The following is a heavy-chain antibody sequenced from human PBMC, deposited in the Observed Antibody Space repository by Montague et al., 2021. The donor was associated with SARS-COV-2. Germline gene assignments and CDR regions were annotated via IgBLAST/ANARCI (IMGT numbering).Heavy chain of an antibody. V-gene: IGHV4-34*01. J-gene: IGHJ6*03. CDR3: ATLGAGVVPSPILGVGPYFAYNCMDV. CDR1: GGSFSTSS. Sequence: SETLSLTCTVHGGSFSTSSCYWICHPPPPGLEWIWEIPNDESTNYYHNLTPIVTITAYASTNQFSLKLTSVAAADTAVYYCATLGAGVVPSPILGVGPYFAYNCMDVWGKGTTGPVS. CDR2: IPNDEST. D-gene: IGHD3-10*01.